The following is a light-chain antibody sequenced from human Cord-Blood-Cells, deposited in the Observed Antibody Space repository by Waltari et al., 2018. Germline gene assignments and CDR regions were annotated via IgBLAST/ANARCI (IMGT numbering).Light chain of an antibody. CDR2: GAS. V-gene: IGKV3-20*01. J-gene: IGKJ1*01. CDR1: QSVSSSY. CDR3: QQYGSSPRT. Sequence: DIVLTQSPGTLSLSPGERATLSCRASQSVSSSYLAWYQQKPGQAPRLLSYGASSRATGIPDRFSGSGSGTDFTLTISRLEPEDFAVYYCQQYGSSPRTFGQGTKVESK.